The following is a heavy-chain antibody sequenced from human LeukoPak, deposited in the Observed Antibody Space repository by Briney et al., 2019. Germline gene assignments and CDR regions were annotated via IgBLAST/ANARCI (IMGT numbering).Heavy chain of an antibody. Sequence: SETLSLTCTVSGGSVSGHYWSWIQQPPGKGLEWIGYVYYTGSTNYNPSLKSRVTISVDMSKNQFSLRLSSVTAADTAVYFCAGLSGSPWRWGQGTLVTVSS. J-gene: IGHJ4*02. CDR3: AGLSGSPWR. V-gene: IGHV4-59*02. D-gene: IGHD1-26*01. CDR2: VYYTGST. CDR1: GGSVSGHY.